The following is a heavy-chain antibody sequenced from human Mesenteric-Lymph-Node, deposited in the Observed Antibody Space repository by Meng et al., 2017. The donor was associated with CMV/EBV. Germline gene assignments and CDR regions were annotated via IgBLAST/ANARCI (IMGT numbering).Heavy chain of an antibody. D-gene: IGHD2-2*01. J-gene: IGHJ3*02. Sequence: GSLRLSCTVSGGSVSSGSYYWSWIRQPPGKGLEWIGYIYYNGGTNYNPSLKTRVTISVDTSKNQFSLKLSSVTAADTAVYYCARDNADAFDIWGQGTMVTVSS. CDR1: GGSVSSGSYY. V-gene: IGHV4-61*01. CDR2: IYYNGGT. CDR3: ARDNADAFDI.